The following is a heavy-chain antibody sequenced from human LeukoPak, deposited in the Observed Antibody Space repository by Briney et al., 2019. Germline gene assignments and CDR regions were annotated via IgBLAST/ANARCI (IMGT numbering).Heavy chain of an antibody. Sequence: SETLSLTCTVSGGSISSYYWSWIRQPPGKGLEWIGYIYYSGSTNYNPSLKSRVTISVDTPKNQFSLKLSSVPAADTAVYYCARLVVPATMIDYWGQGTLVTVSS. J-gene: IGHJ4*02. CDR1: GGSISSYY. V-gene: IGHV4-59*01. CDR3: ARLVVPATMIDY. D-gene: IGHD2-2*01. CDR2: IYYSGST.